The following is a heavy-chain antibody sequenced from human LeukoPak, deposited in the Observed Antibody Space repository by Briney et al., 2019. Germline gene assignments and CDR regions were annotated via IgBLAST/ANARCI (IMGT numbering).Heavy chain of an antibody. CDR3: AREGNNHYYHSNPFDY. V-gene: IGHV1-69*13. D-gene: IGHD3-22*01. Sequence: SVKVSCKASGGTFSSYAISWVRQAPGQGLEWMGGIIPIFGTANYAQKFQGRVTITADESTSTAYMELSSLRSEDTAVYYCAREGNNHYYHSNPFDYWGQGTLVTVSP. CDR1: GGTFSSYA. CDR2: IIPIFGTA. J-gene: IGHJ4*02.